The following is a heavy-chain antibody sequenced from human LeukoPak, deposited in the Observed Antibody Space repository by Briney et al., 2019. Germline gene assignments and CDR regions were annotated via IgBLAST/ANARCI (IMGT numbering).Heavy chain of an antibody. V-gene: IGHV3-23*01. J-gene: IGHJ6*02. CDR1: GFTFGDYA. CDR2: ISDTGRST. CDR3: AKGTKEWELREGRYYYGMDV. Sequence: GGSLRLSCAASGFTFGDYAMSWVRQAPGKGLEWVSAISDTGRSTYYADSVKGRFTISRDNSKNTLYLQMNSLRAEDTAVYYCAKGTKEWELREGRYYYGMDVWGQGTTVTVSS. D-gene: IGHD1-26*01.